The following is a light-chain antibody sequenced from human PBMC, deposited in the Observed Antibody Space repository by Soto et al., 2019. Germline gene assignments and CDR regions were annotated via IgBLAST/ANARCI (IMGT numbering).Light chain of an antibody. CDR3: QQYGSSPTWT. Sequence: EIVMTQSPATLSVSPGDRAALSCKASQSVHNFLAWYQQKPGQAPRLLIYDASNRATGIPARFSGSGSGTDFTLTISRLEPEDFAVYYCQQYGSSPTWTFGQGTKVDIK. V-gene: IGKV3-20*01. CDR2: DAS. J-gene: IGKJ1*01. CDR1: QSVHNF.